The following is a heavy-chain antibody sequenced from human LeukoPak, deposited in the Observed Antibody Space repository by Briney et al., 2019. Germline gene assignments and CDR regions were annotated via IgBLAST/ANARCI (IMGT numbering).Heavy chain of an antibody. D-gene: IGHD6-13*01. CDR2: IKPDGTTK. CDR1: GFPFSSYS. J-gene: IGHJ4*02. Sequence: GGSLRLSCAASGFPFSSYSMTWVRQAPGKGLEWVANIKPDGTTKFYVDSVKGRFTISRDNALSSLYLQMNSLRAEDTAIYYCARSIPYGTTWYGRSDYWGQGTLVTVSS. CDR3: ARSIPYGTTWYGRSDY. V-gene: IGHV3-7*03.